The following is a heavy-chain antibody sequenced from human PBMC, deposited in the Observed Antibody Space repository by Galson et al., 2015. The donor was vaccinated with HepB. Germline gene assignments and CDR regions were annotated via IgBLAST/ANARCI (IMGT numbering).Heavy chain of an antibody. CDR3: ARGDTAMVRGHGMDV. D-gene: IGHD5-18*01. CDR1: GFTFSSYA. J-gene: IGHJ6*02. Sequence: LRLSCAASGFTFSSYAMNWVRQAPGKGLEWVSGISGSGDNTNYADSVKGRFTISRDNSKNTLYLQMNSLRAEDTAVYYCARGDTAMVRGHGMDVWGQGTTVTVSS. V-gene: IGHV3-23*01. CDR2: ISGSGDNT.